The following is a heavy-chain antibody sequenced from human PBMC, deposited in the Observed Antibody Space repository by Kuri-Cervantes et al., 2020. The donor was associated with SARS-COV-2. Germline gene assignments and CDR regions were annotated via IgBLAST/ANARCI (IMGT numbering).Heavy chain of an antibody. J-gene: IGHJ6*03. CDR2: IYYSGST. Sequence: SETLSLTCTVSGYSISSGYHWGWIRQPPGKGLEWIGSIYYSGSTFYSPSLMSRVTISVDTSKNQFSLELTSVTAADTAVYYCARHGGYDHLRPHYYYYYYMDVWGKGTTVTVSS. V-gene: IGHV4-38-2*02. CDR3: ARHGGYDHLRPHYYYYYYMDV. D-gene: IGHD5-12*01. CDR1: GYSISSGYH.